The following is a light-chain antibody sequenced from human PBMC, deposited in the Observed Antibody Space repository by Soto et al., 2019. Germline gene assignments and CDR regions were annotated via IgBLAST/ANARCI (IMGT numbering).Light chain of an antibody. J-gene: IGKJ2*01. V-gene: IGKV1-39*01. CDR2: TSG. CDR1: QRVTTY. CDR3: QLTYGTPYT. Sequence: IQMTQSPSSLSASVGDRVTITCRASQRVTTYVNWYQQKPGGAPKLLITTSGTLQRGVPSRFRVTVSGTEFTLTITTLQPGYFATYFCQLTYGTPYTFGQGTKLEI.